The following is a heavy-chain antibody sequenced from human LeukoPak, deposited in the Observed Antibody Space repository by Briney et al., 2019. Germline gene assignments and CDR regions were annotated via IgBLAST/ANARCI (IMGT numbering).Heavy chain of an antibody. CDR1: GFTFSSYE. Sequence: GGSLRLSCAASGFTFSSYEMNWVRQAPGKGLEWLSHITSSGNTIYYADSVKGRFTISRDNAKNSLYLQMNSLRAEDTAVYYCARVTAYYYYMDVWGKGTTVTVSS. J-gene: IGHJ6*03. CDR3: ARVTAYYYYMDV. CDR2: ITSSGNTI. V-gene: IGHV3-48*03. D-gene: IGHD5-18*01.